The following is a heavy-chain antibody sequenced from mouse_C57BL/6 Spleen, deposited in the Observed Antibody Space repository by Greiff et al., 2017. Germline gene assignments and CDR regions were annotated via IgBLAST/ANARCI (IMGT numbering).Heavy chain of an antibody. Sequence: DVKLQESVAELVRPGASVKLSCTASGFNIKNTYMHWVKQRPEQGLEWIGRIDPANGNTKYAPKFQGKATLTADKSSSTAYMELRSLTSEDSAVYFCARSITTVVVPNFDVWGTGTTVTVSS. V-gene: IGHV14-3*01. D-gene: IGHD1-1*01. CDR2: IDPANGNT. CDR3: ARSITTVVVPNFDV. J-gene: IGHJ1*03. CDR1: GFNIKNTY.